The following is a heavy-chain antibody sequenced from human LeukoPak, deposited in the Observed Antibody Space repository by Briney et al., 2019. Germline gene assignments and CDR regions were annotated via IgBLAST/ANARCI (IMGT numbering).Heavy chain of an antibody. CDR1: GFTFSSYA. CDR2: ISYDGSNK. J-gene: IGHJ4*02. D-gene: IGHD3-3*01. Sequence: PGGSLRLSCAASGFTFSSYAMHWVRQAPGKGLEWVAVISYDGSNKYYADSVKGRFTISRDNSKNTLYLQMNSLRAEDTAVYYCARDGDYDFWSGYYTSPFDYWGQGTLVTVSS. CDR3: ARDGDYDFWSGYYTSPFDY. V-gene: IGHV3-30-3*01.